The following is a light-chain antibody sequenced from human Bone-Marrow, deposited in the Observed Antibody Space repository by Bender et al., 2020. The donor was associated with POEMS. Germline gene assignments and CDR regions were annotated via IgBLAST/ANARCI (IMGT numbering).Light chain of an antibody. CDR3: CSYAGTYTPFV. J-gene: IGLJ1*01. CDR2: DVT. Sequence: QSALTQPASVSGSPGQSITISCTGTSSDVGNYNLVSWYQHHPGKAPKLMISDVTNRPSRVPDRFSGSKSGNTASLTISGLQAEDEADYYCCSYAGTYTPFVFGTGTKVIVL. V-gene: IGLV2-11*01. CDR1: SSDVGNYNL.